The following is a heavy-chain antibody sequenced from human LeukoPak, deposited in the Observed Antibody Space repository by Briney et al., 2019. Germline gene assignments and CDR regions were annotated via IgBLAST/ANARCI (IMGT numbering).Heavy chain of an antibody. CDR2: IYYSGST. Sequence: SETLSLTCTVSGGSISSYYWSWIRQPPGKGLEWIGYIYYSGSTNYNPSLKSRVTISVDTSKNQFSLKLSSVTAADTAVYYCARGPTTVPATYHFDYWGQGTLVTVSS. D-gene: IGHD4-11*01. CDR1: GGSISSYY. V-gene: IGHV4-59*01. J-gene: IGHJ4*02. CDR3: ARGPTTVPATYHFDY.